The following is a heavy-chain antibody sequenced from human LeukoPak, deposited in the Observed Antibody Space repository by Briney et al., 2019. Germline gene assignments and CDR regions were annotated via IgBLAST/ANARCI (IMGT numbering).Heavy chain of an antibody. D-gene: IGHD2-2*01. CDR1: GFTFDDYA. J-gene: IGHJ4*02. Sequence: GRSLRLSCAASGFTFDDYAMHWVRQAPGKGLEWVSGISWNSGSIGYADSVKGRFTISRDNAKNSLYLQMNSLRAEDMALYYCAKESRRYCSSTSCVYFDYWGQGTLVTVSS. CDR2: ISWNSGSI. V-gene: IGHV3-9*03. CDR3: AKESRRYCSSTSCVYFDY.